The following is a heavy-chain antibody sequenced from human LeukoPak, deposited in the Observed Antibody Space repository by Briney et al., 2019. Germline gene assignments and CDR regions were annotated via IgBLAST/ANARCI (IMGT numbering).Heavy chain of an antibody. CDR2: ISSSSTYI. V-gene: IGHV3-21*01. Sequence: GGSLRLSCAASGFIFSSYSMNWVRQAPGKGLEWASSISSSSTYIYYADSVKGRFTISRDNAKNSLYLQMNSLRADDTAVYYCARVAEAAAFDYWGQGTLVTVSS. J-gene: IGHJ4*02. CDR1: GFIFSSYS. CDR3: ARVAEAAAFDY. D-gene: IGHD6-13*01.